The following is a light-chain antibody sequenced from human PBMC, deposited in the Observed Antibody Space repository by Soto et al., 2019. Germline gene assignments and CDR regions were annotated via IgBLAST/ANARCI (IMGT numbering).Light chain of an antibody. CDR1: XXXXNW. Sequence: DXQMXXSPSTXPASVGDRVTITXRASXXXXNWLAWYQQKPGTAPKLLIYHASTLESGVPSRFSGSGSGTEFTLTISSLQPXDXAXXXCQQYNSYSFGQGTKVEMK. J-gene: IGKJ1*01. V-gene: IGKV1-5*01. CDR2: HAS. CDR3: QQYNSYS.